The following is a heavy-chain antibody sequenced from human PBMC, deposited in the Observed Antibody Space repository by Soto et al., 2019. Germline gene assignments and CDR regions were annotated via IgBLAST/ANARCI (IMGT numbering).Heavy chain of an antibody. CDR3: PYAFDI. Sequence: SETLSLTCSVSGVSIGSHFWSWMRQAPGKGPELVGYIYHTVNTKYNPALKSRVTISMNSLRAEDTAVYYCAKDRKSLTMIVPYAFDIWGQGTMVTVSS. D-gene: IGHD3-22*01. CDR1: GVSIGSHF. CDR2: IYHTVNT. V-gene: IGHV4-59*11. J-gene: IGHJ3*02.